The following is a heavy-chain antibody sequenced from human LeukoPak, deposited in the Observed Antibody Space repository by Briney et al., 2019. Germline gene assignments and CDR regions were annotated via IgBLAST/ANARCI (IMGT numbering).Heavy chain of an antibody. CDR3: ARSRGWSPIDY. CDR2: INHSGST. Sequence: SEALSLTCAVSGGSFSGYYWSWIRQPPGKGLEWIGEINHSGSTNYNPSLKSRVTISVDTSKNQFSLKLSSVTAADTAVYYCARSRGWSPIDYWGQGTLVTVSS. D-gene: IGHD6-19*01. CDR1: GGSFSGYY. V-gene: IGHV4-34*01. J-gene: IGHJ4*02.